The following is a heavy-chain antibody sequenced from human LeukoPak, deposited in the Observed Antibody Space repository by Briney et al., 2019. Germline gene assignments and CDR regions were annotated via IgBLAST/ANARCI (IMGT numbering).Heavy chain of an antibody. V-gene: IGHV4-4*07. CDR1: GASISGHY. CDR2: IYSSGST. CDR3: ARDLVGSGRPFDY. J-gene: IGHJ4*02. Sequence: SETLSLTCTVSGASISGHYWTWIRQPAGKGLEWIGRIYSSGSTNYNPSLKSRVTMSVDTSKNEFSLRLNSVTAADTAVYYCARDLVGSGRPFDYWGQGTLVTVSS. D-gene: IGHD6-19*01.